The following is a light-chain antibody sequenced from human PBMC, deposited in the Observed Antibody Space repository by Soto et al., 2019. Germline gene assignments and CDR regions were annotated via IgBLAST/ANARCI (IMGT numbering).Light chain of an antibody. CDR2: EVT. V-gene: IGLV2-8*01. CDR3: SSYAASNNFYFV. J-gene: IGLJ3*02. Sequence: QSALTQPPSASGSPGQSVTISCTGTSIDVGGYNYVSWYQQYPGRAPKLMIYEVTKRPSGVPDRFSGSKSGNTASLTVSGLQAEDEADYSCSSYAASNNFYFVFGGGTKLTVL. CDR1: SIDVGGYNY.